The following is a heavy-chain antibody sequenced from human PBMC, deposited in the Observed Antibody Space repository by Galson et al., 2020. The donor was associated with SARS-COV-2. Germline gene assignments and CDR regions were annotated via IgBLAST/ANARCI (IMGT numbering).Heavy chain of an antibody. J-gene: IGHJ4*02. CDR2: IFWHDDK. CDR1: GFPLSTSVVG. CDR3: AHGITDDYSVYYFDY. V-gene: IGHV2-5*01. Sequence: SDPTLVHPTQTLTLTCTFSGFPLSTSVVGVRSIRQHPGKALEWLALIFWHDDKWYSPSLKSRLTITKDTYKNQVVLTMTNMDPVDTVTYYCAHGITDDYSVYYFDYWGQGALVTVSS. D-gene: IGHD4-4*01.